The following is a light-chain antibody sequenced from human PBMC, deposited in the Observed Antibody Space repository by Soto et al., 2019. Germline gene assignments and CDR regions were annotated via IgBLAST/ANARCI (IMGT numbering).Light chain of an antibody. CDR3: QQYNSYSGT. CDR1: QSISSW. V-gene: IGKV1-5*01. J-gene: IGKJ1*01. Sequence: DIQMTQSPSTLSASVGDRVTITCRASQSISSWLAWYQQKPGKAPKLLIYDASSLESGVPSRFSGSGSGTEFTLTIISLQPDDFADYSCQQYNSYSGTFGQGTKVEIK. CDR2: DAS.